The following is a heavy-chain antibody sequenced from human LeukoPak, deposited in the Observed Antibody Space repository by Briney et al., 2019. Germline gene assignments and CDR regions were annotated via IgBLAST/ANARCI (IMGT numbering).Heavy chain of an antibody. CDR1: GFPFSDYY. CDR3: ARDAGHGYDRFDY. V-gene: IGHV3-11*04. J-gene: IGHJ4*02. Sequence: KPGGPLRLSCAASGFPFSDYYMSWLRQAPGKGLEGVSYICNSGSSIYYADPVKGRFTISRDIAKNSLYMQMNRLGVEDTAAYYCARDAGHGYDRFDYWGQGTQVTVSS. D-gene: IGHD2-2*01. CDR2: ICNSGSSI.